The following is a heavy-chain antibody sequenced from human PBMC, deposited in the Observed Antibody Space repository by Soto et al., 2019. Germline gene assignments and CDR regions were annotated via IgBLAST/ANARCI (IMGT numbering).Heavy chain of an antibody. CDR3: ARGYDFVWGSYRSDAFDI. Sequence: VQLVQSGAEVKKPGASVKVSCKASGYTFTNNAIHWVRQAPGQRLEWLGWLNAGNSNREYSQKCQGRIIMTKDTSASTAYIELSSLISEDTAVYYCARGYDFVWGSYRSDAFDIWGQGTMVTVSS. D-gene: IGHD3-16*02. CDR1: GYTFTNNA. J-gene: IGHJ3*02. V-gene: IGHV1-3*01. CDR2: LNAGNSNR.